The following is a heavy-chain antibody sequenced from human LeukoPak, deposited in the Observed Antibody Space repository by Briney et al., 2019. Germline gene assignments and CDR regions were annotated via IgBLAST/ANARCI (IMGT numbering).Heavy chain of an antibody. V-gene: IGHV3-23*01. CDR3: AKDGGVLRYFDWLFFDY. D-gene: IGHD3-9*01. CDR2: IGGSGGST. Sequence: PGGSLRLSCAASGFTFSSYAMSWVRQAPGKGLEWVSAIGGSGGSTYYADSVKGRFTISRDNSKNTLYLQMNSLRAEDTAVYYCAKDGGVLRYFDWLFFDYWGQGTLVTVSS. J-gene: IGHJ4*02. CDR1: GFTFSSYA.